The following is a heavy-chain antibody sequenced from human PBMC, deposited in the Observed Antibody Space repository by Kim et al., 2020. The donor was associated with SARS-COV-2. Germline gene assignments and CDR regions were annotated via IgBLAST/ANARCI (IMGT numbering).Heavy chain of an antibody. Sequence: SETLSLTCTVSGGSISSGGYYWSWIRQHPGKGLEWIGYIYYSGSTYYNPSLKSRVTISVDTSKNQFSLKLSSVTAADTAVYYCAREPSRRIEYYYGMDFWGQGTTVTVSS. J-gene: IGHJ6*02. V-gene: IGHV4-31*03. CDR3: AREPSRRIEYYYGMDF. CDR1: GGSISSGGYY. CDR2: IYYSGST.